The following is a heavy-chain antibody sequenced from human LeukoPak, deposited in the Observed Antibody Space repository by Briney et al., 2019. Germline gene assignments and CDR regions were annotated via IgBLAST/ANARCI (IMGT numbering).Heavy chain of an antibody. CDR1: GGSFSGYY. CDR3: ARIVRGYDPGAFDY. Sequence: PSETLSLTCAVYGGSFSGYYWSWIRQPPGKGLEWIGEINHSGSTNYNPSLKRRATISVDTSKDQCALKRSSVTAADTAVYYCARIVRGYDPGAFDYWGQGTLVTVSS. D-gene: IGHD5-12*01. V-gene: IGHV4-34*01. CDR2: INHSGST. J-gene: IGHJ4*02.